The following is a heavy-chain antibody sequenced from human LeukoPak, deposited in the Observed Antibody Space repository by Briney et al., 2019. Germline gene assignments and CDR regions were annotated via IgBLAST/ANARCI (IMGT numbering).Heavy chain of an antibody. CDR2: ISAYNGNT. V-gene: IGHV1-18*01. CDR3: AVNPFRITMIVVATEYYFDY. CDR1: GYTFTSYG. D-gene: IGHD3-22*01. Sequence: VASVKVSCRASGYTFTSYGISWVRQAPGQGLEWMGWISAYNGNTNYAQKLQGRVTMTTDTSTSTAYMELRSLRSDDTAVYYCAVNPFRITMIVVATEYYFDYWGQGTLVTVSS. J-gene: IGHJ4*02.